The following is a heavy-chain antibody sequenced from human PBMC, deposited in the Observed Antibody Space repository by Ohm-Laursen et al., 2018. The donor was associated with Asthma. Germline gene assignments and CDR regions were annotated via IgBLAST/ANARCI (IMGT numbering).Heavy chain of an antibody. D-gene: IGHD4/OR15-4a*01. V-gene: IGHV1-69*13. CDR2: IIPIFGTA. Sequence: ASVKVSCKASGGTFSSYAISWVRQAPGQGLEWMGGIIPIFGTANYAQKFQGRVTITADESTSTAYMELSSLRSEDTAVYYCARDYGALTGAFDIWGQGTMVTVSS. CDR1: GGTFSSYA. J-gene: IGHJ3*02. CDR3: ARDYGALTGAFDI.